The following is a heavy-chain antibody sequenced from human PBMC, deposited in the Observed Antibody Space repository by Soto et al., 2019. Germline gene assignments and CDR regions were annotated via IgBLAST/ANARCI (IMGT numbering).Heavy chain of an antibody. CDR3: ARTGVKVTPPHYYYYGMDV. CDR2: VNPSGGST. D-gene: IGHD2-21*02. Sequence: QVQLVQSGAEVKKPGASVKVSCKASGYTFTSYYMHWVRQAPGQGLEWMGIVNPSGGSTSYAQKLQGRVTMTRDTSTSTVYMELSSLRSEDTAVYYCARTGVKVTPPHYYYYGMDVWGQGTTVTVSS. CDR1: GYTFTSYY. J-gene: IGHJ6*02. V-gene: IGHV1-46*01.